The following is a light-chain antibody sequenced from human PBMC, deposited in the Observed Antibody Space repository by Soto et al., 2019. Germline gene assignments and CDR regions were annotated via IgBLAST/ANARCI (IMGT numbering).Light chain of an antibody. CDR1: QSVSSSY. V-gene: IGKV3D-20*02. J-gene: IGKJ5*01. CDR2: GAS. CDR3: QPRSDWPPIT. Sequence: EIALTQSPGTLSLSPGDIATLSCSASQSVSSSYLAWYRQTPGQAPRLLIHGASSRATGISDRFSGSGSGTDFTLTISRLEPEDFAVYYCQPRSDWPPITFGQGTRLEIK.